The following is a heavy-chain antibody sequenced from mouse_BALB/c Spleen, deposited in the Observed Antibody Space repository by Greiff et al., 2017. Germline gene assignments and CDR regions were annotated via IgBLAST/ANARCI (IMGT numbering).Heavy chain of an antibody. D-gene: IGHD2-2*01. CDR2: IYPGDGDT. V-gene: IGHV1-80*01. Sequence: VQGVESGAELVRPGSSVKISCKASGYAFSSYWMNWVKQRPGQGLEWIGQIYPGDGDTNYNGKFKGKATLTADKSSSTAYMQLSSLTSEDSAVYFCARFLYGYDVYFDYWGQGTTLTVSS. CDR1: GYAFSSYW. CDR3: ARFLYGYDVYFDY. J-gene: IGHJ2*01.